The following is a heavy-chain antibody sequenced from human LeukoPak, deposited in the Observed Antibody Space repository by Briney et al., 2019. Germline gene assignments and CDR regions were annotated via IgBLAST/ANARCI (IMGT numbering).Heavy chain of an antibody. D-gene: IGHD3-3*01. CDR2: MNPNSGNT. J-gene: IGHJ4*02. CDR3: ARGSKTFPGSITIFGVARLYYFDY. CDR1: GYTFTSYD. V-gene: IGHV1-8*03. Sequence: ASVKVSCKASGYTFTSYDINWVRQATGQGLEWMGWMNPNSGNTGYAQKFQGRVTITRNTSISTAYMELSSLRSEDTAVYYCARGSKTFPGSITIFGVARLYYFDYWGQGTLVTVSS.